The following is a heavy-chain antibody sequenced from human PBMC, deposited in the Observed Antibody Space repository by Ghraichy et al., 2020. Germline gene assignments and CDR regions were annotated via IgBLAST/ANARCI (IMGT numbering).Heavy chain of an antibody. CDR3: ARDHAGAYYYYAMDV. CDR1: GVSIISDAYY. Sequence: SETLSLTCTVSGVSIISDAYYWTWIRQRPGKGLEWIGYIYYSGSTYSNPSLKSRLNILVDTSKNQFSLKLRSVTAADTAVYYCARDHAGAYYYYAMDVWGQGTTVTVSS. V-gene: IGHV4-31*03. D-gene: IGHD2-8*02. J-gene: IGHJ6*02. CDR2: IYYSGST.